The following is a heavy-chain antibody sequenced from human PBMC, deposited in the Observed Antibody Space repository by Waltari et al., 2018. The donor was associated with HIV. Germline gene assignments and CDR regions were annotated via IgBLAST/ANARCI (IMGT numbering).Heavy chain of an antibody. Sequence: QVQLQESGPGLVKPSQTLSLTCAVSGRSISSGSSYGSWIRQPAGKGLEWIGRIYTSGSTNYNPSLKSRVTISVDTSKNQFSLKLSSVTAADTAVYYCARGIPFFAFDYWGQGTLVTVSS. CDR1: GRSISSGSSY. CDR2: IYTSGST. J-gene: IGHJ4*02. V-gene: IGHV4-61*02. CDR3: ARGIPFFAFDY.